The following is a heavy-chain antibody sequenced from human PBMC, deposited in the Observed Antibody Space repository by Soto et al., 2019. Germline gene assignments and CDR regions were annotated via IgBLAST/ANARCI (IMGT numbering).Heavy chain of an antibody. Sequence: EVQLVESGGGLVQPGGSLRLSCEASGFTFRNYDMHWVRQGTGKGLEWVSGISAAGDPDYADSVEGRFTISRENAQNSFFLQMNSLRVGDTVVDYCARTDRDFYGLDVWGQGTTVIVSS. J-gene: IGHJ6*02. CDR2: ISAAGDP. V-gene: IGHV3-13*05. CDR3: ARTDRDFYGLDV. CDR1: GFTFRNYD.